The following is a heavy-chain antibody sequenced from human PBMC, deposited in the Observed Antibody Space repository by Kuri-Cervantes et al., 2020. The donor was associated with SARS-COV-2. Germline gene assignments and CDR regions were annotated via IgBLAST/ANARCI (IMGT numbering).Heavy chain of an antibody. V-gene: IGHV3-21*05. CDR3: ARDFHYGSGSYYNYYYYGMDV. Sequence: GESLKISCAASGFTFSSYSMNWVRQAPGKGLEWVSYISSSSSYTNYADSVKGRFTISRDNAKNSLYLQMNSLRAEDTAVYYCARDFHYGSGSYYNYYYYGMDVWGQGTTVTVSS. CDR1: GFTFSSYS. CDR2: ISSSSSYT. J-gene: IGHJ6*02. D-gene: IGHD3-10*01.